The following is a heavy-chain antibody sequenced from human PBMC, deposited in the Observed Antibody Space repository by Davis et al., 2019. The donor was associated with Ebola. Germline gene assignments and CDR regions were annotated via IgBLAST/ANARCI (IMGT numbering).Heavy chain of an antibody. CDR3: ARDPHDVLTGYYLDY. V-gene: IGHV4-59*01. CDR1: GGSLSYYS. Sequence: SETLSLTCTVSGGSLSYYSWSWIRQPPGKGLEWIGYIYDTGNTDNNPSLKSRVTISIDTSKNQFSLKLTSVTAADTAVYYCARDPHDVLTGYYLDYWGQGILVTVSS. CDR2: IYDTGNT. D-gene: IGHD3-9*01. J-gene: IGHJ4*02.